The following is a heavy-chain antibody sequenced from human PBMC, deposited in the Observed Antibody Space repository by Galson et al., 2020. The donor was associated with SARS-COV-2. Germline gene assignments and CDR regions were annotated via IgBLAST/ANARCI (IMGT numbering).Heavy chain of an antibody. Sequence: GGSLILSCAASGFTFSSYAMGWVRHAPGKGPEWVSTISGPGGSTYYADSVKGRCTVSRDNSKDTLHLQMNSLRAADTAVYYCAKGVGLTYFHYMDVWGRGTTVTVS. CDR2: ISGPGGST. CDR3: AKGVGLTYFHYMDV. CDR1: GFTFSSYA. V-gene: IGHV3-23*01. D-gene: IGHD3-3*01. J-gene: IGHJ6*03.